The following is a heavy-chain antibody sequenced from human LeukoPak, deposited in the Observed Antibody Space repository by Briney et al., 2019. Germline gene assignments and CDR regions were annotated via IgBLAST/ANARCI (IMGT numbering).Heavy chain of an antibody. CDR2: IYTSGST. D-gene: IGHD2-2*01. J-gene: IGHJ4*02. CDR3: ARDGSSSFL. V-gene: IGHV4-61*02. CDR1: GGSISSGSYY. Sequence: SQTLSLTCTVSGGSISSGSYYWSWIRQPAGKELEWIGRIYTSGSTNYNPSLKSRVTISVDTSKNQFSLKLSSVTAADTAVYYCARDGSSSFLWGQGTLVTVSS.